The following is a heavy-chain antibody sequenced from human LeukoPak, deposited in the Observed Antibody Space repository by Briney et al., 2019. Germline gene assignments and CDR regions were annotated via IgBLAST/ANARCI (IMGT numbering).Heavy chain of an antibody. CDR2: INPSGGST. D-gene: IGHD2-8*01. CDR3: ARGEYCTNGVCYSSWFDP. CDR1: GYTLTELS. J-gene: IGHJ5*02. V-gene: IGHV1-46*01. Sequence: WASVKVSCKVSGYTLTELSMHWVRQAPGQGLEWMGIINPSGGSTSYAQKFQGRVTMTRDMSTSTVYMELSSLRSEDTAVYYCARGEYCTNGVCYSSWFDPWGQGTLVTVSS.